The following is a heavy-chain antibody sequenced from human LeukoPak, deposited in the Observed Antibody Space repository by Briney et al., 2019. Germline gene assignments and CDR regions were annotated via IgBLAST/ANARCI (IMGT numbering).Heavy chain of an antibody. CDR2: IYYTGST. J-gene: IGHJ4*02. CDR3: VRRVRYFGQNDY. V-gene: IGHV4-59*08. CDR1: GASMSDYY. Sequence: SEALSLTCTVSGASMSDYYWSWIRQPPGKGLEWIGYIYYTGSTNYNPSLKSRVTMSVDTSKNQISLKLSSVTAADSAVYYCVRRVRYFGQNDYWGQGTLVTVSS. D-gene: IGHD3-9*01.